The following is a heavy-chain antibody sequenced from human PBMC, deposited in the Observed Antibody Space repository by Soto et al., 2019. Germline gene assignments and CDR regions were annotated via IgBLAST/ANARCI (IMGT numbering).Heavy chain of an antibody. CDR2: IHPSCGVT. CDR1: GYTFTGYY. Sequence: GASVKVSCKASGYTFTGYYMHWVRQAPGQGLAWMGWIHPSCGVTKYAQKYQGRVTITRDTSISTAYMELRRLRSDDTAVYYCARDRRFYGSGTYWADYYHYGSEGWGKGTTVTVSS. J-gene: IGHJ6*04. D-gene: IGHD3-10*01. CDR3: ARDRRFYGSGTYWADYYHYGSEG. V-gene: IGHV1-2*02.